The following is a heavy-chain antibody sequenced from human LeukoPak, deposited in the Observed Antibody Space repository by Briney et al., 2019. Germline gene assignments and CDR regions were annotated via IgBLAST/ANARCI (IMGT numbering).Heavy chain of an antibody. J-gene: IGHJ4*02. CDR3: ARVRGGSYYGYFDY. V-gene: IGHV4-59*08. CDR1: GGSISSYY. CDR2: IYYSGST. D-gene: IGHD1-26*01. Sequence: SETLSLTCTVSGGSISSYYWSWIRQPPGKGLEWIGYIYYSGSTNYNPSLKSRVTISVDTSKNQFSLKLSSVTAADTAVYYCARVRGGSYYGYFDYWGQGTLVTVSS.